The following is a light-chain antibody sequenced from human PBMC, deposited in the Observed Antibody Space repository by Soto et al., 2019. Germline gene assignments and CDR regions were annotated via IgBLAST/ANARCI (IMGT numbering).Light chain of an antibody. CDR1: SSNIGAGYD. CDR2: GNS. Sequence: QSVLTQPPSVSGAPGQRVTISCTGSSSNIGAGYDVHWYQQLPGTAPKLLIYGNSNRPSGVPDRFSGAKSGTSASLAITGLQAEDEADHYCQSYASSLTVLFGGGTQLTVL. CDR3: QSYASSLTVL. J-gene: IGLJ2*01. V-gene: IGLV1-40*01.